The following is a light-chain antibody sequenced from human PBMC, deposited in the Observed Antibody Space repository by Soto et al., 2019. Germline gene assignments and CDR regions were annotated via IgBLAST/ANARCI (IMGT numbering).Light chain of an antibody. Sequence: DLQMTQSPSTLSASVGDRVTITCRASQSISNWLACYQQKPGKAPKTLIYDASILESGVPSRFSGSGSGSEFTLTISSLQPDDFANYYCQTYNSYSWTCGPGTK. V-gene: IGKV1-5*01. CDR3: QTYNSYSWT. CDR1: QSISNW. J-gene: IGKJ1*01. CDR2: DAS.